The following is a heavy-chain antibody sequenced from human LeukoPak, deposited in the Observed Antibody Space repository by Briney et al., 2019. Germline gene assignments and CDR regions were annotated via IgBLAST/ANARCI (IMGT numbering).Heavy chain of an antibody. CDR1: GFTFSSYA. CDR3: ARDYYGSGSYHFDY. D-gene: IGHD3-10*01. V-gene: IGHV3-30*04. CDR2: ISYDGSNK. J-gene: IGHJ4*02. Sequence: GGSLRLSCAASGFTFSSYAMHWVCQAPGKGLEWVPVISYDGSNKYYADSVKGRFTISRDNSKNTLHLQMNSLRAEDTAVYYCARDYYGSGSYHFDYWGQGTLVTVSS.